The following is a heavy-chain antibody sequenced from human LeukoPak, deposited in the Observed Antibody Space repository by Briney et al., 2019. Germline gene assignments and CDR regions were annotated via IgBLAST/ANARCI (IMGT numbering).Heavy chain of an antibody. CDR3: ASGDGHGFDI. J-gene: IGHJ3*02. V-gene: IGHV3-33*03. CDR2: IWYDGSNK. Sequence: GRSLRLSCAASGFTFSSYGMHWVRQAPGKGLEWVAVIWYDGSNKYYADSVKGRFTISRDNAKNTLYLQMNSLRPEDTAVYYCASGDGHGFDIWGQGTVVTVSS. D-gene: IGHD5-24*01. CDR1: GFTFSSYG.